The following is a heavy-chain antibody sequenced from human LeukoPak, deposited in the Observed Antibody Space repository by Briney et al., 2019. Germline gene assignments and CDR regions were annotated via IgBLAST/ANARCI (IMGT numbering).Heavy chain of an antibody. CDR1: GFTFGDYA. D-gene: IGHD1-1*01. J-gene: IGHJ4*02. CDR3: ARDSDWNDGLDY. Sequence: PGGSLRLSCTASGFTFGDYAMNWVRQAPGKGLEWVSSISTSSSYIYYADSVKGRFTFSRNNAKNSLYLQMNSLRADDTAVYYCARDSDWNDGLDYWGQGTLVTVSS. CDR2: ISTSSSYI. V-gene: IGHV3-21*01.